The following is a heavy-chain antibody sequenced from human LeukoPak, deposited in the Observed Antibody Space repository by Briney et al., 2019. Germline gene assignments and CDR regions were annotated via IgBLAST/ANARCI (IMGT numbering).Heavy chain of an antibody. Sequence: SETLSLTCSVSGVSIRSSVSITNTNTMFYWAWVRQPPGKGLEWIGDISYTGGTYYNPSLRSRVTISEDMSKNQFSLRLSSVTAADTAIYYCVRHAHEPTFDFWGQGTLVTVSP. CDR1: GVSIRSSVSITNTNTMFY. J-gene: IGHJ4*02. V-gene: IGHV4-39*01. CDR3: VRHAHEPTFDF. CDR2: ISYTGGT.